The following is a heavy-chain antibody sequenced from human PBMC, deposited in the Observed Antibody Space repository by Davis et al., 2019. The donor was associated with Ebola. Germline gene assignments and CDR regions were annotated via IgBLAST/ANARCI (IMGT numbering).Heavy chain of an antibody. J-gene: IGHJ4*02. CDR2: IWYDGSNK. V-gene: IGHV3-33*06. CDR3: AKDGNSGYDYGPPFDF. Sequence: GESLKISCAASGFTFSSYGMHWVRQAPGKGLEWVAVIWYDGSNKYYADSVKGRFTISRDNSKNTLYLQMNSLRAEDTAVYYCAKDGNSGYDYGPPFDFWGQGTLVTVSS. CDR1: GFTFSSYG. D-gene: IGHD5-12*01.